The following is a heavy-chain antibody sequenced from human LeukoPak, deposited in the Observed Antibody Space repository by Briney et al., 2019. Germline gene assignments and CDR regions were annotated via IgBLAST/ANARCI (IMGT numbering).Heavy chain of an antibody. CDR3: ARGGDSSGWYEKDYFDY. V-gene: IGHV1-69*05. Sequence: SVKVSCKASGGTFSSYAISWVRQAPGQGLEWMGRIIPIFGTANYAQKFQGRVTITTDESTGTAYMELSSLRSEDTAVYYCARGGDSSGWYEKDYFDYWGQGTLVTVSS. CDR1: GGTFSSYA. CDR2: IIPIFGTA. J-gene: IGHJ4*02. D-gene: IGHD6-19*01.